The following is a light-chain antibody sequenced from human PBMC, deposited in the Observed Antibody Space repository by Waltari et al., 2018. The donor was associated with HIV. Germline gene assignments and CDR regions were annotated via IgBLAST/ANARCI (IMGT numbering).Light chain of an antibody. CDR3: QSADNSGTYDVV. V-gene: IGLV3-25*03. Sequence: SYDLTQPPAVSVSPGQTARITCSGAALTRQYVYWNQQKPGQAPVLVISKDNERPSGIPSRFSGFSSGTTVTLTISGVQAEDEADYYCQSADNSGTYDVVFGGGTKLTAL. CDR2: KDN. J-gene: IGLJ2*01. CDR1: ALTRQY.